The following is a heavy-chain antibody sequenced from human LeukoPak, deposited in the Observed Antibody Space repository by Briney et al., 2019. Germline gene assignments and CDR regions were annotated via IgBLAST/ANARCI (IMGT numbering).Heavy chain of an antibody. Sequence: SETLSLTCTVSDGSISGYYWTWIRQPPGKGLELIGHIYYSGYTTYNPSLASRVTMSVDTSKNQFSLNLSSVTAADTAVYYCARAGRLQSYFDYWGQGTLVTVSS. CDR3: ARAGRLQSYFDY. CDR1: DGSISGYY. D-gene: IGHD5-24*01. CDR2: IYYSGYT. V-gene: IGHV4-59*01. J-gene: IGHJ4*02.